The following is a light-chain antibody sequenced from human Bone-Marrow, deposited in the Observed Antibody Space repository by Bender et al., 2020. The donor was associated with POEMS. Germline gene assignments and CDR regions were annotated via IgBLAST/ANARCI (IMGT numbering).Light chain of an antibody. CDR3: ATRDDRLSVV. CDR1: SSDIGSYNL. V-gene: IGLV1-51*01. CDR2: DNY. Sequence: QSALTQPASVSGSPGQSITISCTGASSDIGSYNLVSWYQQLPGSAPKLLIYDNYRRPSGIPERFSASTSATSATLAIAGLRTGDEADYYCATRDDRLSVVFGGGTRLTVL. J-gene: IGLJ3*02.